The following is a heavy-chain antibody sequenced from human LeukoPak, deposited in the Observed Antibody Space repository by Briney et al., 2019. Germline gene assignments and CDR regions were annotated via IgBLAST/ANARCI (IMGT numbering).Heavy chain of an antibody. CDR2: IYYSGST. CDR3: AASPYYGSGSYYEAPFDY. D-gene: IGHD3-10*01. Sequence: SETLSLACTVSGGSISSYYWSWIRQPPGKGLEWIGYIYYSGSTNYNPSLKSRVTISVDTSKNQFCLKLSSVTAADTAVYYCAASPYYGSGSYYEAPFDYWGQGTLVTVSS. CDR1: GGSISSYY. V-gene: IGHV4-59*01. J-gene: IGHJ4*02.